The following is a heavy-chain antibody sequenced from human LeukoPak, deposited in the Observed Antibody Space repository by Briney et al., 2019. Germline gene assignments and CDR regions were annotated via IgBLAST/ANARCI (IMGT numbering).Heavy chain of an antibody. V-gene: IGHV3-21*01. CDR2: ISPTGGAI. D-gene: IGHD1-1*01. CDR3: ASGIRERGFDY. CDR1: GFTFSSYG. J-gene: IGHJ4*02. Sequence: GGSLRLSCAASGFTFSSYGMSWVRQAPGRGLEWVSSISPTGGAIFYADSLRGRFTISRDNAKNSLYLQMNSLRAEDTALYFCASGIRERGFDYWGQGTLVTVSS.